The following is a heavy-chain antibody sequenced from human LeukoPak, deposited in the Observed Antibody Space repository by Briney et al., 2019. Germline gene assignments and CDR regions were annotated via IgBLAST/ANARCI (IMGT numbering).Heavy chain of an antibody. CDR1: GFIFSNLW. V-gene: IGHV4-4*02. CDR3: AGETNGVDGSYYFDY. D-gene: IGHD2-8*01. CDR2: IYHSGTT. J-gene: IGHJ4*02. Sequence: GSLRLSRAASGFIFSNLWMTWVRQAPGKGLEWIAEIYHSGTTNYNPSLKSRVTMSVDRSKNQFSLKLSSVTAADTAVYYCAGETNGVDGSYYFDYWGQGTLVTVSS.